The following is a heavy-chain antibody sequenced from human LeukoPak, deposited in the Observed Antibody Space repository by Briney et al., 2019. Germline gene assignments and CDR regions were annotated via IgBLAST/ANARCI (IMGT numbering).Heavy chain of an antibody. J-gene: IGHJ6*03. CDR3: ARGPSITMVRGGQWYYYMDV. V-gene: IGHV1-46*01. D-gene: IGHD3-10*01. CDR1: GYTFTGYY. CDR2: INPSGGST. Sequence: ASVKVSCKASGYTFTGYYMHWVRQAPGQGLEWMGWINPSGGSTNYAQKFQGRVTMTRDTSTNTVYMELSSLRSEDTAVYYCARGPSITMVRGGQWYYYMDVWGKGTTVTISS.